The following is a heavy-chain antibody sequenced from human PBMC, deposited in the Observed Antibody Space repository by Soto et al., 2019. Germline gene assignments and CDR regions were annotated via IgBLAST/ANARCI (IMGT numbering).Heavy chain of an antibody. J-gene: IGHJ4*02. V-gene: IGHV1-18*01. CDR2: INPYNGNT. D-gene: IGHD3-16*01. CDR3: ARDWFGIDY. CDR1: GYTFTSYG. Sequence: QVQLVQSGAEVKKPGASVKVSCKASGYTFTSYGISWVRQAPGQGLEWMGWINPYNGNTNYAQKLQGRVTMTTATASISAYMELRSLRSDDTAVYYCARDWFGIDYWGQGTLVTVSS.